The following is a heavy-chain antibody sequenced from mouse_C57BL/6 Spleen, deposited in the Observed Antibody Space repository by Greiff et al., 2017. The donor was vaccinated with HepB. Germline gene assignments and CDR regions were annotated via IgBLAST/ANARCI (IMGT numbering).Heavy chain of an antibody. V-gene: IGHV5-9-1*02. CDR1: GFTFSSYA. Sequence: DVMLVESGEGLVKPGGSLKLSCAASGFTFSSYAMSWVRQTPEKRLEWVAYISSGGDYIYYADTVKGRFTISRDNARNTLYLQMSSLKSEDTAMYYCTREGGNYGFDYWGQGTTLTVSS. CDR3: TREGGNYGFDY. J-gene: IGHJ2*01. CDR2: ISSGGDYI. D-gene: IGHD2-1*01.